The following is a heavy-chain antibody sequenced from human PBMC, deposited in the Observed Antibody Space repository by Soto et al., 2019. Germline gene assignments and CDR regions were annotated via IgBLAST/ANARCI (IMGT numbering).Heavy chain of an antibody. CDR3: AKDQVGAIYYYYHGMDA. CDR2: MNPNSGNT. J-gene: IGHJ6*02. D-gene: IGHD1-26*01. Sequence: ASVKVSCKASGYTFTSYDINWVRQATGQGPEWMGWMNPNSGNTGYAQKFQGRVTMTRNTSISTAYMELSSLRSEDTAVYYCAKDQVGAIYYYYHGMDAWGQGTTVTASS. CDR1: GYTFTSYD. V-gene: IGHV1-8*01.